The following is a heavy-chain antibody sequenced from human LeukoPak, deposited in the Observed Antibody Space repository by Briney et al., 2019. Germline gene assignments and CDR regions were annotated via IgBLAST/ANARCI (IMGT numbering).Heavy chain of an antibody. CDR2: INHSGST. J-gene: IGHJ5*02. V-gene: IGHV4-34*01. Sequence: SETLSLTCAVYGGSLSGYYWSWIRQPPGKGLEWIGEINHSGSTNYNPSLKSRVTISVDTSKNQFSLKLSSVTAADTAVYYCARRKSGWNLRNWFDPWGQGTLVTVSS. CDR3: ARRKSGWNLRNWFDP. D-gene: IGHD1-7*01. CDR1: GGSLSGYY.